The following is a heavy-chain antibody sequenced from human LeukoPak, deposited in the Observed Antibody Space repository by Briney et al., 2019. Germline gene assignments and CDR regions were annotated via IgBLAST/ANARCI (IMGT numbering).Heavy chain of an antibody. J-gene: IGHJ2*01. D-gene: IGHD6-19*01. CDR3: ARVAMSSGWYGCFDL. V-gene: IGHV4-4*07. Sequence: SETLSLTCTVSGGSISSYYWSWIRQPAGKGLEWIGRIYTSGSTNYNPSPKSRVTMSVDTSKNQFSLKLNSVTAADTAVYYCARVAMSSGWYGCFDLWGRGTLVTVSS. CDR2: IYTSGST. CDR1: GGSISSYY.